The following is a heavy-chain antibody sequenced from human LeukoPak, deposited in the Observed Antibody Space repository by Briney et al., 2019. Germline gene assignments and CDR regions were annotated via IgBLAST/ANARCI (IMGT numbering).Heavy chain of an antibody. Sequence: AGGSLRLSCVASGFTFNTYNMNWVRQAPGKGLEWVSGINWNGGSTGYADSVKGRFTISRDNAKNSLYLQMNSLRAEDTALYYCARGILGYCSSTSCYGFDYWGQGTLVTVSS. V-gene: IGHV3-20*04. CDR2: INWNGGST. J-gene: IGHJ4*02. CDR3: ARGILGYCSSTSCYGFDY. CDR1: GFTFNTYN. D-gene: IGHD2-2*01.